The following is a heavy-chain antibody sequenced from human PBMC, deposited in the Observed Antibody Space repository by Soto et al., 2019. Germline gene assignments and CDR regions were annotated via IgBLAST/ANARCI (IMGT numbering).Heavy chain of an antibody. CDR3: AKGNGQWPNWFDP. CDR1: GFTFSSYG. D-gene: IGHD6-19*01. Sequence: LRLSCAASGFTFSSYGMHWVRQAPGKGLEWVAVISYDGSNKYYADSVKGRFTFSRDNSKNTLYLQMNSLRAEDTAVYYCAKGNGQWPNWFDPWGQGTLVTVSS. J-gene: IGHJ5*02. CDR2: ISYDGSNK. V-gene: IGHV3-30*18.